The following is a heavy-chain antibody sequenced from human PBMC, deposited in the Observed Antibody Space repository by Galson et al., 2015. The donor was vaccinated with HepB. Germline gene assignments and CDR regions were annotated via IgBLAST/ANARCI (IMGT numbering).Heavy chain of an antibody. V-gene: IGHV3-73*01. J-gene: IGHJ4*02. CDR3: TRRGDYGFDY. D-gene: IGHD3-10*01. CDR1: GFTFSGSA. CDR2: IRSKANSYAT. Sequence: SLRLSCAASGFTFSGSAMHWVRQASGKGLEWVGRIRSKANSYATAYAASVKGRFTISRDDSKNTAYLQMNSLKTEDTAVYYCTRRGDYGFDYWGQGTLVTVSS.